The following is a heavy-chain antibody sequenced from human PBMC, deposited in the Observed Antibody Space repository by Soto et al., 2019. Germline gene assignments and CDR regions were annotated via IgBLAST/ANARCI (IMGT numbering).Heavy chain of an antibody. CDR1: GVTCSSYG. V-gene: IGHV3-33*01. CDR3: ARGPYYDFWSGYYTGYYYYGMDV. J-gene: IGHJ6*02. D-gene: IGHD3-3*01. CDR2: IWYDGRNK. Sequence: GGSLRLSCGASGVTCSSYGMHWFRQAPGKGLEWVAVIWYDGRNKYYEASVKGRFTITRDNSKHTLYLQMNSLRAEDTAVYYCARGPYYDFWSGYYTGYYYYGMDVWGQGTTVTVPS.